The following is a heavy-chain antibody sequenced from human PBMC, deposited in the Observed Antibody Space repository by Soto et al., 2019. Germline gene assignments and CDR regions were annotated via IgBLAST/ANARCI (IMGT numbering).Heavy chain of an antibody. CDR3: AKDLGYTSSWYYALHI. Sequence: LRLSCVGSGFSFSSYAMNWVRQAPGQGLEWVSGISGSGGTTFYADSVKGRFTISRDNSKNTLYLQMNSLRAEDTAVYYCAKDLGYTSSWYYALHIWGQGTMVTVSS. V-gene: IGHV3-23*01. CDR2: ISGSGGTT. CDR1: GFSFSSYA. J-gene: IGHJ3*02. D-gene: IGHD6-13*01.